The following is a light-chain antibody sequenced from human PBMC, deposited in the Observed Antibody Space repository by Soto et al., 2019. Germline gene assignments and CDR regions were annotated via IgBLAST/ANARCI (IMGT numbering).Light chain of an antibody. Sequence: QSALTQPASVSGSPGQSITISCTGTSSDVGDYNYVSWYQQYPDKAPKLMIYEVSNRPSGVSNRFSGSKSGNTASLTISGLQAEDEADCYCSSYRSSNTVVFGGGTKLTVL. V-gene: IGLV2-14*01. CDR2: EVS. CDR3: SSYRSSNTVV. CDR1: SSDVGDYNY. J-gene: IGLJ2*01.